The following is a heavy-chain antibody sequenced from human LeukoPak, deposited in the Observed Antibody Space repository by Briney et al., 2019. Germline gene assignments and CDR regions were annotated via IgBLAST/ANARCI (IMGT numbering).Heavy chain of an antibody. Sequence: GRSLRLSCAASGFTFSSYCMSWVRQAPGKGLEWVANIKQDGSEKYYVDSVKGRFTISRDNAKNSLYMEMNSLRAEDTAVYYCARTYYDILTSYNPYFDYWGQGTLVTVSS. CDR1: GFTFSSYC. V-gene: IGHV3-7*01. J-gene: IGHJ4*02. D-gene: IGHD3-9*01. CDR3: ARTYYDILTSYNPYFDY. CDR2: IKQDGSEK.